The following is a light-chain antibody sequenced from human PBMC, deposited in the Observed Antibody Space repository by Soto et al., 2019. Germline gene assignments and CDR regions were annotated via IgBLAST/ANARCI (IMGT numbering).Light chain of an antibody. CDR3: QQYGSSPT. CDR2: GAS. J-gene: IGKJ1*01. Sequence: EIVFTQAPGTLSLSPGERATLSCRASQSVSSNFLAWYQEKPGQAPRLLIYGASSRATGIPDRFSGSGSGTDFTLTISRLEPEDFAVYYCQQYGSSPTFGQGTKVDIK. CDR1: QSVSSNF. V-gene: IGKV3-20*01.